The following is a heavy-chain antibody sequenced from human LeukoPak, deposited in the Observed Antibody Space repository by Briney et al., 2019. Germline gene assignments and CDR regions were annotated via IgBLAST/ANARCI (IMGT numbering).Heavy chain of an antibody. CDR1: GGSISSSSAY. V-gene: IGHV4-39*01. J-gene: IGHJ4*02. CDR2: IYYSKNT. D-gene: IGHD5-18*01. Sequence: SETLSFNCTVSGGSISSSSAYWGWIRQPPGKGLEWIGSIYYSKNTYYNPSLKSRVTISADTSKNQFSLTLGSVSATDTAVYYWVSPRGFSYGYFDYWGQGTLVTVSS. CDR3: VSPRGFSYGYFDY.